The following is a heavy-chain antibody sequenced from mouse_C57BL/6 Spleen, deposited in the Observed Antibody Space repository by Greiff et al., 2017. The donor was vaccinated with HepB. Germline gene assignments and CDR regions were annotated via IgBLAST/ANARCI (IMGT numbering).Heavy chain of an antibody. V-gene: IGHV1-82*01. CDR2: IYPGDGDT. CDR1: GYAFSSSW. Sequence: QVQLKESGPELVKPGASVKISCKASGYAFSSSWMNWVKQRPGKGLEWIGRIYPGDGDTNYNGKFKGKATLTADKSSSTAYMQLSSLTSEDSAVYFCARESRQTAQAPFAYWGQGTLVTVSA. J-gene: IGHJ3*01. CDR3: ARESRQTAQAPFAY. D-gene: IGHD3-2*02.